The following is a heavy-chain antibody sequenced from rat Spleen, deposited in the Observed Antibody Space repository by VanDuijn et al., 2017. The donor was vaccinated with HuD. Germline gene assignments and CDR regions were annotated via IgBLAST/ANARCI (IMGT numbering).Heavy chain of an antibody. D-gene: IGHD1-12*01. J-gene: IGHJ2*01. V-gene: IGHV2S12*01. Sequence: QVQLKESGPGLVQPSQTLSLTCTVSGFSLTSDGVSWVRQPPGKGLEWIAAVSSGGNTYYDSTLKSQISISRDTSKNQVFIKRNRLQTEDTDTYDCARANRDSYAQFDYWGQGVMVTVSS. CDR1: GFSLTSDG. CDR3: ARANRDSYAQFDY. CDR2: VSSGGNT.